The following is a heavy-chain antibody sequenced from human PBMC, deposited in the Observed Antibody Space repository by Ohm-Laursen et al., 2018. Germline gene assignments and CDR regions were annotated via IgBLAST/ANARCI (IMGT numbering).Heavy chain of an antibody. Sequence: SETLSLTCAISGDSVSSDSGAWNWIRQSPSRGLEWLGRTHYSSKWVYDYAVSVKSRITITPDTSKNQFSLQLNSATPKDSAVYYCSRGQRNYYAMDVWGQGTTVTVSS. V-gene: IGHV6-1*01. CDR1: GDSVSSDSGA. D-gene: IGHD6-25*01. CDR3: SRGQRNYYAMDV. J-gene: IGHJ6*02. CDR2: THYSSKWVY.